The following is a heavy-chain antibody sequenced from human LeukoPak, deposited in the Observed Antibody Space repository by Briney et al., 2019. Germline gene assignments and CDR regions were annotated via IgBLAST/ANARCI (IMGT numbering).Heavy chain of an antibody. CDR3: ARVGIVGDY. CDR1: GGSISSGDYY. D-gene: IGHD3-22*01. Sequence: PSETLSLTCTVSGGSISSGDYYWSWIRQYPGKGLEWIGYIYYTGSTYYNPSLKSRVTISVDTSKNQFSLRLSSVTATDTAVYYCARVGIVGDYWGQGTLVTVSS. V-gene: IGHV4-31*03. J-gene: IGHJ4*02. CDR2: IYYTGST.